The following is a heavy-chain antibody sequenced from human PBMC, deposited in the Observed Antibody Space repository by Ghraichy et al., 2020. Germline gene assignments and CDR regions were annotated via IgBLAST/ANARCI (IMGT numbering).Heavy chain of an antibody. CDR1: GFTFSSYT. V-gene: IGHV3-23*01. CDR3: AKEGPNGYCTSSGCYGDCFNL. CDR2: LCASDACM. J-gene: IGHJ3*01. Sequence: GGSLRLSCAASGFTFSSYTISWVRQAPGTGLEWVSTLCASDACMFYADSVNGWFTICREDSKNTLYLQMNSRRAADTDVYYCAKEGPNGYCTSSGCYGDCFNLWGQGAVVTVS. D-gene: IGHD2-2*01.